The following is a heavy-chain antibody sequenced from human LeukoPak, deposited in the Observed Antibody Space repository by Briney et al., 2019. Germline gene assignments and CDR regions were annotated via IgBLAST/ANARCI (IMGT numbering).Heavy chain of an antibody. Sequence: PGGSLRLSCAASGFTFSSYAMSWVRQAPGKGLVWVSRINTDGSSTSYADSVKGRFTISRDNAKNTLYLQMNSLRAEDTAVYYCARGGSYYGDYYYYYMDVWGKGTTVTVSS. D-gene: IGHD1-26*01. CDR1: GFTFSSYA. J-gene: IGHJ6*03. V-gene: IGHV3-74*01. CDR3: ARGGSYYGDYYYYYMDV. CDR2: INTDGSST.